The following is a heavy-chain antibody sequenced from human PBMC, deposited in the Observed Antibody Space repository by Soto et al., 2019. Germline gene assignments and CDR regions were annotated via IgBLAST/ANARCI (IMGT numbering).Heavy chain of an antibody. J-gene: IGHJ6*04. Sequence: GGSLRLSCAASGFTFSNAWMSWVRQAPGKGLEWVGRIKSKTDGGTTDYAAPGKGRFTISRDDSKNTLYLQMNSLKTEDTAVYYRTTGPLYCDVGSGLLGDVCSKGTTDIVPS. CDR2: IKSKTDGGTT. V-gene: IGHV3-15*01. D-gene: IGHD3-3*01. CDR3: TTGPLYCDVGSGLLGDV. CDR1: GFTFSNAW.